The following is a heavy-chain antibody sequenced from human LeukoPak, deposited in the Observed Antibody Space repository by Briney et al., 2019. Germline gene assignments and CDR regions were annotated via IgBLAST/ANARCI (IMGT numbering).Heavy chain of an antibody. CDR2: IWYDGSNK. Sequence: PTGGSLRLSCAASGFTFSSYGMHWVRQAPGKGLEWVAVIWYDGSNKYYADSVKGRFTISRDNSKNTLYLQMNSLRAEDTAVYYCARDEMITFGGVIVKDYGMDVWGQGTTVTVSS. D-gene: IGHD3-16*02. CDR1: GFTFSSYG. J-gene: IGHJ6*02. V-gene: IGHV3-33*01. CDR3: ARDEMITFGGVIVKDYGMDV.